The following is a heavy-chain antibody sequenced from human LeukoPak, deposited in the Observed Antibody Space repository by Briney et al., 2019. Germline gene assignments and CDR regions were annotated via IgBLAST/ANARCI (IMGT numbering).Heavy chain of an antibody. D-gene: IGHD5-24*01. CDR3: ARDRNGDGFAYFDY. CDR1: GYTFTDYL. Sequence: ASVKVSCKASGYTFTDYLMHWVRHAPGQGLEWMAWINPNSGGTSTAQKFQGRVTMSRDASISTAYMELSTLRSDDTAVYYCARDRNGDGFAYFDYWGQGTLVTVSS. V-gene: IGHV1-2*02. J-gene: IGHJ4*02. CDR2: INPNSGGT.